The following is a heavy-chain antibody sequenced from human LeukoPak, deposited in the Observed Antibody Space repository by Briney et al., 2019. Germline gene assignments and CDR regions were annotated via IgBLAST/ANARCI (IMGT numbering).Heavy chain of an antibody. Sequence: GGSLRLSCAASGFTFDDYAMHWVRQAPGKGLEWVSGISWNSAIIGYADSVKGRFTISRDNARNSLYLQMNSLRAEDTAFYYCAKDNNYASGSYLGGMDVWGQGTTVTVSS. V-gene: IGHV3-9*01. CDR1: GFTFDDYA. D-gene: IGHD3-10*01. J-gene: IGHJ6*02. CDR2: ISWNSAII. CDR3: AKDNNYASGSYLGGMDV.